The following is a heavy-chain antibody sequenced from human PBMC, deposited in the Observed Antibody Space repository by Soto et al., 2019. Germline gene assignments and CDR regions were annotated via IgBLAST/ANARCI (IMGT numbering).Heavy chain of an antibody. J-gene: IGHJ4*02. V-gene: IGHV1-18*01. CDR3: ARVGLSYYDSSGYNALDY. D-gene: IGHD3-22*01. CDR2: ISAYNGNT. CDR1: GYTFTSYG. Sequence: GASVKVSCKASGYTFTSYGISWVRQAPGQGLEWMGWISAYNGNTNYAQKLQGRVTMTRDTSTSTVYMELSSLRSEDTAVYYCARVGLSYYDSSGYNALDYWGQGTLVTVSS.